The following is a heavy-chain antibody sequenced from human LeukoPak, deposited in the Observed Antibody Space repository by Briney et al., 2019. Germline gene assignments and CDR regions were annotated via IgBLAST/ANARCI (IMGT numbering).Heavy chain of an antibody. CDR1: GYTFTSYD. D-gene: IGHD3-3*01. CDR2: IIPILGIA. Sequence: SVKVSCKGSGYTFTSYDINWVRQATGQGLEWMGRIIPILGIANYAQKFQGRVTITADKSTSTAYMELSSLRSEDTAVYYCARDRDGVVTFPWGQGTLVTVSS. CDR3: ARDRDGVVTFP. J-gene: IGHJ5*02. V-gene: IGHV1-69*04.